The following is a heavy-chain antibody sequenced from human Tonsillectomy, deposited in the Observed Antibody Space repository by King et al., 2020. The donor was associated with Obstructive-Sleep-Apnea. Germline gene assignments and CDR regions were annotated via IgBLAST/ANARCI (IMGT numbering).Heavy chain of an antibody. V-gene: IGHV4-39*07. CDR2: IYYSGST. Sequence: LQESGPGLVKPSETLSLTCTVSGDSISSSRYYWGWIRQPPGKGLEWIGNIYYSGSTSYNPSLKSRVPISVDTSKNQFSLKLGSVTAAGSAVYYCASKPDIVVVVAAEYYFDYWGQGTLVTVSS. CDR1: GDSISSSRYY. J-gene: IGHJ4*02. CDR3: ASKPDIVVVVAAEYYFDY. D-gene: IGHD2-15*01.